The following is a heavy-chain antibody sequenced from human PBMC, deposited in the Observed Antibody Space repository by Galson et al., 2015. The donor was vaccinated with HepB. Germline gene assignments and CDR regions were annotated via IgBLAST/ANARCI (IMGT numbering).Heavy chain of an antibody. Sequence: SLRLSCAASGFTFDDYAMHWVRQSPGKGLEWVSGISWNSGSIGYADSVKGRFTISRDNAKNSLYLQMNSLRAEDTALYYCAKETGTTWNYWGQGTLVTVSS. CDR2: ISWNSGSI. CDR1: GFTFDDYA. CDR3: AKETGTTWNY. J-gene: IGHJ4*02. D-gene: IGHD1-1*01. V-gene: IGHV3-9*01.